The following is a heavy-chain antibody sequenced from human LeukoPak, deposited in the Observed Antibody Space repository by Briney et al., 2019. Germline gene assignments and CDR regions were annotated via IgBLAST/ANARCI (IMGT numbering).Heavy chain of an antibody. Sequence: PGGSLRLSCAASGFTFSNAWMSWVRQAPGKGLEWVGRIKSKTDGGTTDYAAPVKGRFTISRDDSKNTLYLQMNSLKTEDTAVYYCTTDRSSGWYLTSDYWGQGTLVTVSS. CDR3: TTDRSSGWYLTSDY. CDR2: IKSKTDGGTT. V-gene: IGHV3-15*01. CDR1: GFTFSNAW. J-gene: IGHJ4*02. D-gene: IGHD6-19*01.